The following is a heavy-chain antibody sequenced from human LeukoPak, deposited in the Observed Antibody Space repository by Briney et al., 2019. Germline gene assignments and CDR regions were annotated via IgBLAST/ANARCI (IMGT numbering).Heavy chain of an antibody. J-gene: IGHJ3*02. V-gene: IGHV3-48*01. Sequence: PGGSLRLSCAASGFTFSSYGMTWVRQAPGKGLEWVSYISSSSSTIYYADSVKGRFTISRDNAKNSLYLQLNSLRAEDTAVYYCARERVYCSGGSCYGSEITMIAGPDSPRGGLDIWGQGTMVTVSS. CDR3: ARERVYCSGGSCYGSEITMIAGPDSPRGGLDI. CDR2: ISSSSSTI. D-gene: IGHD2-15*01. CDR1: GFTFSSYG.